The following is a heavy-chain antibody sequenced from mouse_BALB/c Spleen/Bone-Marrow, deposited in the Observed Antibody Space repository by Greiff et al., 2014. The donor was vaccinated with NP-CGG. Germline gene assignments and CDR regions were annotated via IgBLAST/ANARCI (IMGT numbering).Heavy chain of an antibody. CDR1: GYSFTGYN. CDR3: AISIEYRPLVY. Sequence: EVQLQQSGPELEKPGASVTISCKASGYSFTGYNMNWVKQNTGKSLEWIGNIDPYYGGISYNQKFKGKATLTVDKSSNTAYMQLKSLTSEDSAIYCCAISIEYRPLVYWGQGTLVTVSA. D-gene: IGHD2-14*01. J-gene: IGHJ3*01. CDR2: IDPYYGGI. V-gene: IGHV1-39*01.